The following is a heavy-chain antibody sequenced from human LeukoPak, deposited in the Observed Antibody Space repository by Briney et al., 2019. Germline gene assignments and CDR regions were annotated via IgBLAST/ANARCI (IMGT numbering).Heavy chain of an antibody. CDR3: ARDRNSRGSYWYFDL. D-gene: IGHD3-22*01. V-gene: IGHV3-23*01. J-gene: IGHJ2*01. Sequence: PGGSLRLSCAASGFTFSSYAMSWVRRAPGKGLEWVSAISGSGGSTYYAGSVKGRFTISRDNSKNTLYLQMNSLRAEDTAVYYCARDRNSRGSYWYFDLWGRGTLVTVSS. CDR2: ISGSGGST. CDR1: GFTFSSYA.